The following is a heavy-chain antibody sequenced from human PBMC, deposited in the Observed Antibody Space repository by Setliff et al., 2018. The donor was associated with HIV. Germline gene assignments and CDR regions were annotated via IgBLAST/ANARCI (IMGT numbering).Heavy chain of an antibody. J-gene: IGHJ6*02. D-gene: IGHD1-26*01. CDR3: ARPTNIDTLYYGSQTFYMYYYGLDV. CDR1: GFTFSSYW. V-gene: IGHV3-74*01. CDR2: INSDESST. Sequence: GGSLRLSCAASGFTFSSYWMHWVRQVPGKGPVWVSRINSDESSTSYLDSVNGRFTISRDNSKNTLYLQMNSLRADDTAVYFCARPTNIDTLYYGSQTFYMYYYGLDVWGQGTTVTVSS.